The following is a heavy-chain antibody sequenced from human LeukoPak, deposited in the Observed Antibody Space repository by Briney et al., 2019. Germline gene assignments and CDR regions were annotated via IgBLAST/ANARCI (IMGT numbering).Heavy chain of an antibody. CDR1: GLTFSRLA. V-gene: IGHV3-23*01. Sequence: GGSLRLSCAASGLTFSRLAMTWVRQAPGKGLEWVSTISASGPYYADAVRGRFTISRDNSRNTLSLQMDSLRAEDTAVYYCAKDHESDGYPCLDHWGLGTLVTVSS. J-gene: IGHJ4*02. CDR3: AKDHESDGYPCLDH. D-gene: IGHD3-22*01. CDR2: ISASGP.